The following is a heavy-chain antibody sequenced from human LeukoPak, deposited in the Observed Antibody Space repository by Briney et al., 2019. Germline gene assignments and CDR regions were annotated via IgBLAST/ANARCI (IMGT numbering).Heavy chain of an antibody. CDR1: GFTFSSYG. J-gene: IGHJ6*02. Sequence: PGRSLRLSCAASGFTFSSYGMHWVRQAPGKGLEWVAVISYDGSNKYYADSVKGRFTVSRDNSKNTLYLQMNSLRAEDTAVYYCAKSGDNISCYVCGMDVWGQGTTVTVSS. D-gene: IGHD3-22*01. V-gene: IGHV3-30*18. CDR2: ISYDGSNK. CDR3: AKSGDNISCYVCGMDV.